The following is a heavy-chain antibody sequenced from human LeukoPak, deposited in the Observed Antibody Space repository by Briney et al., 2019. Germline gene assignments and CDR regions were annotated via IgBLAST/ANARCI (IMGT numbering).Heavy chain of an antibody. V-gene: IGHV3-23*01. CDR3: AKDGREWPRSLDY. D-gene: IGHD5-12*01. J-gene: IGHJ4*02. Sequence: PGGSLRLSCAASGFTFSSYHINWVRQAPGKGLEWVSGISGSGGSTYYADSVKGRFTISRDNSKNTLYLQMNSLRAEDTAVYYCAKDGREWPRSLDYWGQGTLVTVSS. CDR1: GFTFSSYH. CDR2: ISGSGGST.